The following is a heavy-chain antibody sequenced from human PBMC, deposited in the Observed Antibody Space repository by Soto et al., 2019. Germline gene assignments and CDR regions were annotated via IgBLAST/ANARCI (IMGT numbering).Heavy chain of an antibody. CDR2: ISSSSSYI. J-gene: IGHJ4*02. V-gene: IGHV3-21*01. CDR1: GFTFSSYS. D-gene: IGHD2-2*01. Sequence: GGSLRLSCAASGFTFSSYSMNWVRQAPGKGLEWVSSISSSSSYIYYADSVKGRFTISRDNAKNSLYLQMNSLRAEDTAVYYCARDPAAPYQLLLYYYFDYWGQGTLVTVSS. CDR3: ARDPAAPYQLLLYYYFDY.